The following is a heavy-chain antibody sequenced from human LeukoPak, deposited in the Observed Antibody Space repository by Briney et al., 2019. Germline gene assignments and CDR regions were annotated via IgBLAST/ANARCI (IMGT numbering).Heavy chain of an antibody. D-gene: IGHD2-21*02. CDR2: ISHDESNE. J-gene: IGHJ4*02. V-gene: IGHV3-30-3*01. CDR3: AKWGPHCVGDYCPALDS. Sequence: GRSLRLSCAASGFTFRNYAMHWVRQTPGKGLEWVTVISHDESNEYYADSVKGRFTISRDNAKESLYLQLNSLRADDTAVYYCAKWGPHCVGDYCPALDSWGQGTLVTVSS. CDR1: GFTFRNYA.